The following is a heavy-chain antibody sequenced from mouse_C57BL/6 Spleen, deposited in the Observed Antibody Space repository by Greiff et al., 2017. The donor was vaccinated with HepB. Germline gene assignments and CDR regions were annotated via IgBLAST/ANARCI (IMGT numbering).Heavy chain of an antibody. V-gene: IGHV1-39*01. CDR2: INPNYGTT. J-gene: IGHJ3*01. CDR1: GYSFTDYN. D-gene: IGHD1-1*01. Sequence: VHVKQSGPELVKPGASVKISCKASGYSFTDYNMNWVKQSNGKSLEWIGAINPNYGTTSYNQKFKGKATLTVDQSSSTAYMQLNSLTSEDSAVYYCARGALYGSSPRFAYWGQGTLVTVSA. CDR3: ARGALYGSSPRFAY.